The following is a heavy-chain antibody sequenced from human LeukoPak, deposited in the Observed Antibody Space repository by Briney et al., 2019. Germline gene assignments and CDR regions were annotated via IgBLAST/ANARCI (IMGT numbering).Heavy chain of an antibody. Sequence: ASVKVSCKASGYTFTGHYMHWVRQAPGQDLEWMGWLNPKSGASNYAQKFEGRVTMTRDTSISTAHMELSRLGSDDTAVYYCARGLAVYYYYMDVWGKGTTVTVSS. CDR2: LNPKSGAS. CDR3: ARGLAVYYYYMDV. J-gene: IGHJ6*03. D-gene: IGHD6-25*01. V-gene: IGHV1-2*02. CDR1: GYTFTGHY.